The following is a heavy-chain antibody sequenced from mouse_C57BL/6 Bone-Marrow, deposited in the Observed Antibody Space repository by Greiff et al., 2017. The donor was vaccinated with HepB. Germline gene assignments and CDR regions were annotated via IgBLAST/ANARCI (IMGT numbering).Heavy chain of an antibody. CDR3: AKANCPWYFDV. Sequence: EVKLMESGGDLVKPGGSLKLSCAASGFTFSSYGMSWVRQTPDKRLEWVATISSGGSYTYYPDSVKGRFTISRDNAKNTLYLQMSILKSEDTAMYYCAKANCPWYFDVWGTGTTVPVSS. CDR2: ISSGGSYT. CDR1: GFTFSSYG. J-gene: IGHJ1*03. D-gene: IGHD4-1*01. V-gene: IGHV5-6*01.